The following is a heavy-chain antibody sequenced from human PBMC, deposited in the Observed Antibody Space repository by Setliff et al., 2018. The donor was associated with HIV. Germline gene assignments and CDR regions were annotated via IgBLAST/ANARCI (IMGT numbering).Heavy chain of an antibody. Sequence: GGSLRLSCAAFGFTFSDFWMCWVRQAPGKGLEWVASIKEDGSRRDYVDSVKGRFTITRDHAKNSLFLQLSSLRTEDTAVYYCTRDFMGYWGQGTLVTVSS. CDR2: IKEDGSRR. CDR1: GFTFSDFW. J-gene: IGHJ4*02. V-gene: IGHV3-7*01. CDR3: TRDFMGY.